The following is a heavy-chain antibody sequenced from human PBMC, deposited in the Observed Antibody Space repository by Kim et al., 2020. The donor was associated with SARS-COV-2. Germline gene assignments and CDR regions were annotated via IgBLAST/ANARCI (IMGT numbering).Heavy chain of an antibody. D-gene: IGHD2-15*01. V-gene: IGHV3-11*06. Sequence: DPGKGRFTISRDNAKNSLYLQMNSLRAEDTAVYYCARGWPFVMVAYYFDYWGQGTLVTVSS. J-gene: IGHJ4*02. CDR3: ARGWPFVMVAYYFDY.